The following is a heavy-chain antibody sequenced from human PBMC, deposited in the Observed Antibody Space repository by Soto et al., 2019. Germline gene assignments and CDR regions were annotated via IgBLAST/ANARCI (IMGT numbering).Heavy chain of an antibody. CDR3: AREPSEGYGMDV. CDR1: GYTFSRYG. J-gene: IGHJ6*02. V-gene: IGHV1-18*01. CDR2: ISPYNVNT. Sequence: QVQLVQSGAEVKKPGASVKVSCKASGYTFSRYGISWVRQAPGQGLEWMGWISPYNVNTNYAQKLQGRVIMTPDTSPTTAYMELRSLRSDDTAVYYCAREPSEGYGMDVWGQGTTVTVSS.